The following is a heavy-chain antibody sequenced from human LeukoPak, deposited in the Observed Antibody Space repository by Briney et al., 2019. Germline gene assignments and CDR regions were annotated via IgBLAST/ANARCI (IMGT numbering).Heavy chain of an antibody. CDR1: GGSIIGSTYY. CDR2: AFYSGDT. V-gene: IGHV4-39*01. Sequence: SETLPLTCTVSGGSIIGSTYYWGWIRQPPGKGLEWIGSAFYSGDTYYKSSPKSRVTISVDTSKNQFSLKLGSVTAADTAVYYCGRLRGAMTTVTSNFDSWGQGTLVTVSS. CDR3: GRLRGAMTTVTSNFDS. D-gene: IGHD4-17*01. J-gene: IGHJ4*02.